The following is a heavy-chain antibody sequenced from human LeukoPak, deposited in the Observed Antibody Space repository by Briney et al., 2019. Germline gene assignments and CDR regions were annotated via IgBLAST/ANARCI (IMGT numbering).Heavy chain of an antibody. D-gene: IGHD4-23*01. Sequence: GGSLRLSCAASGFTFSSFSMHWVRQAPGNGLEWVAVISNDGSHRYYADSVKGRFTIARDNSKYTLSLEMNTLRPEDTALFYCARDPNRLADYGGDYFDHWGQGTLVTVSS. CDR3: ARDPNRLADYGGDYFDH. V-gene: IGHV3-30*04. CDR1: GFTFSSFS. J-gene: IGHJ4*02. CDR2: ISNDGSHR.